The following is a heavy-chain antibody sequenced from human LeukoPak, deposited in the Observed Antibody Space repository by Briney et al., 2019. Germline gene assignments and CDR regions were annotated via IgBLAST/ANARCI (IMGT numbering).Heavy chain of an antibody. J-gene: IGHJ1*01. Sequence: SETLSLTCTVSGGSISSYYWSWIRQPPGKGLEWIGYIYYSGSTNYNPFLKSRVTISVDTSKNQFSLKLSSVTAADTAVYYCARESSGWYDQYFQHWGQGTLVTVSS. CDR2: IYYSGST. CDR3: ARESSGWYDQYFQH. CDR1: GGSISSYY. V-gene: IGHV4-59*01. D-gene: IGHD6-19*01.